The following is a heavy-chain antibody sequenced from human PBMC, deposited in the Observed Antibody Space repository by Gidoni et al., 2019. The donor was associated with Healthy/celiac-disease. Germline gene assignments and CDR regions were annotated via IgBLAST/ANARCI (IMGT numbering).Heavy chain of an antibody. CDR1: GYTFTSYD. D-gene: IGHD3-3*01. CDR2: MNPNSGNT. J-gene: IGHJ5*02. Sequence: QVQLVQSGAEVTQPGASVKVSCKASGYTFTSYDINWVRQATGQGLEWMGWMNPNSGNTGYAQKFQGRVTMTRNTSISTAYMELSSLRSEDTAVYYCARGVDFWSGYYINWFDPWGQGTLVTVSS. CDR3: ARGVDFWSGYYINWFDP. V-gene: IGHV1-8*01.